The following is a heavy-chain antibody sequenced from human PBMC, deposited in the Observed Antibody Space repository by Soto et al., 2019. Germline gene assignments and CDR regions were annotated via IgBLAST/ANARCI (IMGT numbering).Heavy chain of an antibody. CDR1: GINFADYG. Sequence: PGGSLRLSCVASGINFADYGMSWVRQVPGKGLEWVAGINWDGDSTGYADSVKGRFTISRDNSKKPLYLQMNSLRAEDTTVYYSTKVPHRPYYFDYWAPETLVTVSS. V-gene: IGHV3-20*04. D-gene: IGHD2-21*01. J-gene: IGHJ4*02. CDR3: TKVPHRPYYFDY. CDR2: INWDGDST.